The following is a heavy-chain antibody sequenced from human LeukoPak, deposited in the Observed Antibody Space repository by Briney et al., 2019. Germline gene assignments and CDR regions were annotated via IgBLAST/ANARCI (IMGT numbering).Heavy chain of an antibody. D-gene: IGHD2-2*01. J-gene: IGHJ4*02. CDR3: ASSYCSSTSCYDTIDY. CDR1: GYTFTGYY. V-gene: IGHV1-2*02. CDR2: INPNSGST. Sequence: ASVKVSCKASGYTFTGYYMHWVRQAPGQGLEWMGWINPNSGSTNYAQKFQGRVTMTRDTSISTAYMELSRLRSDDTAVYYCASSYCSSTSCYDTIDYWGQGTLVTVSS.